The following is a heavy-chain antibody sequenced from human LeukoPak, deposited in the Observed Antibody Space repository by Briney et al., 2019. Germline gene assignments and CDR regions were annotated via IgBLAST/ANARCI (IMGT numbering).Heavy chain of an antibody. D-gene: IGHD5-18*01. CDR2: INPNSGGT. CDR3: ASLDTAMVTNDAFDI. V-gene: IGHV1-2*02. J-gene: IGHJ3*02. CDR1: GYTFTVYY. Sequence: AAVKVSCTASGYTFTVYYMYWMRQPPAQGLEWMGWINPNSGGTNYAQKFQGRVTMTRDKSISTAYMELSRLRSDDTAVYYCASLDTAMVTNDAFDIWGQGTMLTVSS.